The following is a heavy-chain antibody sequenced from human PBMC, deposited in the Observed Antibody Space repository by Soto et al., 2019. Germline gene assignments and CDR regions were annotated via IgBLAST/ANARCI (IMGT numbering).Heavy chain of an antibody. CDR1: GFSLTTNGMC. J-gene: IGHJ4*02. CDR3: AHRPSGWYLFDY. D-gene: IGHD6-19*01. CDR2: IDWDDDK. V-gene: IGHV2-70*12. Sequence: ESGPTLVNPTQTLTLTCTFSGFSLTTNGMCVGWIRQPPGKALEWLALIDWDDDKYYSTSLKARLTITKDTSKSQVVLTMTNMDPVYTATYYCAHRPSGWYLFDYWGQGTLVTVSS.